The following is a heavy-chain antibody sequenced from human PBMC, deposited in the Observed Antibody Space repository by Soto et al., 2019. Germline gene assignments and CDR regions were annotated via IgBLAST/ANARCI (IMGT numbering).Heavy chain of an antibody. CDR3: ARYPTIFSGADRRYSDY. CDR1: GFTFSSYS. CDR2: ISSSSSYI. V-gene: IGHV3-21*01. Sequence: GGSLRLSCAASGFTFSSYSMNWVRQAPGKGLEWVSSISSSSSYIYYADSVKGRFTISRDNAKNSLYLQMNSLRAEDTAVYYCARYPTIFSGADRRYSDYWGQGTLLTVFS. D-gene: IGHD3-3*01. J-gene: IGHJ4*02.